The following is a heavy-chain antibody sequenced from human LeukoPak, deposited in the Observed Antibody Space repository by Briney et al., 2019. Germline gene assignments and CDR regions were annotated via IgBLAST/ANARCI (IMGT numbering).Heavy chain of an antibody. D-gene: IGHD6-13*01. CDR2: ISSSSSYI. CDR3: ASYEMFSSS. V-gene: IGHV3-21*01. CDR1: GFTFDSYA. J-gene: IGHJ4*02. Sequence: PGRSLRLSCVASGFTFDSYAMHWVRQAPGKGLEWVSSISSSSSYIYYADSVKGRFTISRDNAKNSLYLQMNSLRAEDTAVYYCASYEMFSSSWSQGTLVTVSS.